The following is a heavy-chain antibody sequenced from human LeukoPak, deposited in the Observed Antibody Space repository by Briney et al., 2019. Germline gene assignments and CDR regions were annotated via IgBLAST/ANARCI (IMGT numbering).Heavy chain of an antibody. V-gene: IGHV1-24*01. J-gene: IGHJ5*02. Sequence: ASVKVSCKVSGYTLTELSMHWVRQAPGKGLEWMGGFDPEDGETIYAQKFQGRVTMTEDTSTDTAYMELSSLRSEDTAVHYCASSLLWFGESRKDWFDPWGQGTLVTVSS. D-gene: IGHD3-10*01. CDR3: ASSLLWFGESRKDWFDP. CDR2: FDPEDGET. CDR1: GYTLTELS.